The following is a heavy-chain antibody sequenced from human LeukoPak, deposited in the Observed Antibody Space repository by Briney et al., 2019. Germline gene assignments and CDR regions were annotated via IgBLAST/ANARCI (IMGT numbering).Heavy chain of an antibody. V-gene: IGHV4-59*11. CDR2: IHYSGST. D-gene: IGHD6-6*01. Sequence: SETLSLTCTVSGGSMSYHYCRWIRQPPGKGLEWIGYIHYSGSTNYNSSLKSRVSISVDTSKNQFSLKLSSVTAADTAVYYCARDRLYYFDHWGQGTLVTVSS. J-gene: IGHJ4*02. CDR1: GGSMSYHY. CDR3: ARDRLYYFDH.